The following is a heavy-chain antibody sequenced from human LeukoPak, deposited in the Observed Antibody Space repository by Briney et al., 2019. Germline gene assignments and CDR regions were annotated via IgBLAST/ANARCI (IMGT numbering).Heavy chain of an antibody. V-gene: IGHV3-30*02. Sequence: PGGSLRLSCAASGFTFSSYGMHWVRQAPGKGLEWVAFIRYDGSNKYYADSVKGRFTISRDNSKNTPYLQMNSLRAEDTAVYYCAKDRDYGDYLFDYWGQGTLVTVSS. D-gene: IGHD4-17*01. CDR1: GFTFSSYG. CDR2: IRYDGSNK. CDR3: AKDRDYGDYLFDY. J-gene: IGHJ4*02.